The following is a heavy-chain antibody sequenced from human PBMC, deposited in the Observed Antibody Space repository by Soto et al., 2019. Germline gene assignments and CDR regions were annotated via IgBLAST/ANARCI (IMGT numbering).Heavy chain of an antibody. CDR3: ARGKGGDYYDSSGFYNDAFDI. CDR2: IYHSGST. CDR1: GYSISSGYY. D-gene: IGHD3-22*01. J-gene: IGHJ3*02. V-gene: IGHV4-38-2*01. Sequence: PSETLSLTCAVSGYSISSGYYWGWIRQPPGKGLEWIGSIYHSGSTYYNPSLKSRVTISVDTSKNQFSLKLSSVTAADTAVYYCARGKGGDYYDSSGFYNDAFDIWGQGTMVTVSS.